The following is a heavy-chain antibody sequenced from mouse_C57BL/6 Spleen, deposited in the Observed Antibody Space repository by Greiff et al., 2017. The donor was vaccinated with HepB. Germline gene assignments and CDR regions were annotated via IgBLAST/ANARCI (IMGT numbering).Heavy chain of an antibody. CDR3: TRYLFTTVVAGDY. CDR2: IDPETGGT. V-gene: IGHV1-15*01. CDR1: GYTFTDYE. J-gene: IGHJ2*01. D-gene: IGHD1-1*01. Sequence: VQLQQPGAELVRPGASVTLSCKASGYTFTDYEMHWVKQTPVHGLEWIGAIDPETGGTAYNQKFKGKAILTADKSSSTAYMELRSLTSEDSAVYYCTRYLFTTVVAGDYWGQGTTLTVSS.